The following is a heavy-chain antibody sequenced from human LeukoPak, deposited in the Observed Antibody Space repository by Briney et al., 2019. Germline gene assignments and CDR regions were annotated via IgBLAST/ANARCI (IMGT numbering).Heavy chain of an antibody. Sequence: GGSLRLSCAASGFTVSSNYMSWVRQAPGKGLEWVSVIYTGGSIYYADSVKGRITISRDNSQNTLYLQMNSLRAEDTAVYYCAREPFWSGYYSNLHFDYWGQGTLVTVSS. V-gene: IGHV3-53*01. J-gene: IGHJ4*02. CDR3: AREPFWSGYYSNLHFDY. CDR1: GFTVSSNY. D-gene: IGHD3-3*01. CDR2: IYTGGSI.